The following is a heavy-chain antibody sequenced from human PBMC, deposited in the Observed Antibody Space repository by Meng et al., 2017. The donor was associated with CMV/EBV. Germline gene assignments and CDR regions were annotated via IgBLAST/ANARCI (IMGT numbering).Heavy chain of an antibody. D-gene: IGHD3-10*01. CDR3: AKENFKSSSAYYYYGMDV. CDR1: GFTFSSYA. Sequence: GESLKISCAASGFTFSSYAMHWVRQAPGKGLEWVAVISYDGSNKYYADSVKGRFTISRDNSKNTLYLQMNSLRAKDTAVYYCAKENFKSSSAYYYYGMDVWGQGTTVTVSS. CDR2: ISYDGSNK. V-gene: IGHV3-30*04. J-gene: IGHJ6*02.